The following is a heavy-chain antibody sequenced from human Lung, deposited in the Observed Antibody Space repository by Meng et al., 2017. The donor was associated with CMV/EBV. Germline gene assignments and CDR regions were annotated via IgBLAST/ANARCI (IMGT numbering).Heavy chain of an antibody. CDR1: GFNFDGYT. D-gene: IGHD3/OR15-3a*01. J-gene: IGHJ6*02. Sequence: GGSLRLXCAASGFNFDGYTLHWVRQRPGKGLEWVSLVSWDGDSTFYSDSVKGRFTISRDNREKTLSLQMRSLTTEDTALYYWIKDMYGGVDYDFLSDYAMDVWXQGTTVTVSS. V-gene: IGHV3-43*01. CDR2: VSWDGDST. CDR3: IKDMYGGVDYDFLSDYAMDV.